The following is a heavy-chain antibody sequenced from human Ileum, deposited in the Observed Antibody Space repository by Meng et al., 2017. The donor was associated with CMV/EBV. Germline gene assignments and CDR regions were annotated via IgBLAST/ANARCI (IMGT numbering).Heavy chain of an antibody. V-gene: IGHV1-18*01. D-gene: IGHD3-16*02. CDR2: ISAYNGNT. Sequence: ASVKVSCKASGYTFNSHGITWVRQAPGQGLEWMGGISAYNGNTNYAQRVQGRVTMTSETSTSTAYMELRSLRSDDTAIYYCARGEVSASHYTLYVWGQGTTVTVSS. CDR1: GYTFNSHG. J-gene: IGHJ6*02. CDR3: ARGEVSASHYTLYV.